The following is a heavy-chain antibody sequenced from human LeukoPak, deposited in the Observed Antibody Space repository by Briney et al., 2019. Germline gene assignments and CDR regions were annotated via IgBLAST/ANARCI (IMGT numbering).Heavy chain of an antibody. CDR1: GGSISSGGYS. Sequence: KPSETLSFTCAVSGGSISSGGYSWSWIRQPPGKGLEWIGYIYHSGSTYYNPSLKSRVTISVDRSKNQFSLKLSSVTAADTAVYYCASAPRDYYDSSGYAFDYWGQGTLVTVSS. V-gene: IGHV4-30-2*01. D-gene: IGHD3-22*01. CDR3: ASAPRDYYDSSGYAFDY. J-gene: IGHJ4*02. CDR2: IYHSGST.